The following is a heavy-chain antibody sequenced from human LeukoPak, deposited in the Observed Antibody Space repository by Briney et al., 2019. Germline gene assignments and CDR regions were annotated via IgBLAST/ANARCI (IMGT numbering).Heavy chain of an antibody. Sequence: GGSLRLSCAASGFTFSSYWIHRVRQAPGKGLVWVSRINTDGSSTSYADSVKGRFTISRDNAKNTLYLQMNSLRAEDTAVYYCARGRRTDYSPYYYYYMDVWGKGTTVTVSS. J-gene: IGHJ6*03. V-gene: IGHV3-74*01. D-gene: IGHD4-11*01. CDR2: INTDGSST. CDR3: ARGRRTDYSPYYYYYMDV. CDR1: GFTFSSYW.